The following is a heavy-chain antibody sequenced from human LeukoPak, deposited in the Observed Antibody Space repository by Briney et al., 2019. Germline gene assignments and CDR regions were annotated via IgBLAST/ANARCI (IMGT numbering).Heavy chain of an antibody. J-gene: IGHJ6*03. CDR3: ASLPTAASYMDV. CDR1: GFTLSSHT. V-gene: IGHV3-21*01. CDR2: ISTNDI. Sequence: GSLRLSCAASGFTLSSHTMNWVRQAPGRGLEWVSAISTNDIQYADSVKGRFTISRDNAKNSLYLQMDSLRAEDTAVYYCASLPTAASYMDVWGKGTTVTVSS. D-gene: IGHD6-25*01.